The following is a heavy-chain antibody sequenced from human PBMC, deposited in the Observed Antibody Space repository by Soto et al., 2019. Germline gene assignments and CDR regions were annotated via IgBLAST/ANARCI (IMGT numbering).Heavy chain of an antibody. Sequence: PGGSLRLSCEGSGFPFSSYAIHWVRQTPGKGLEWVAVISYDGSITYYSDSVKGRFTISRDTPTNTVYLQLNGPRGDDTAVYYCARPPRDLWSGYSTYFDYWGQGTLVTVSS. V-gene: IGHV3-30-3*01. CDR2: ISYDGSIT. D-gene: IGHD3-3*01. CDR3: ARPPRDLWSGYSTYFDY. J-gene: IGHJ4*02. CDR1: GFPFSSYA.